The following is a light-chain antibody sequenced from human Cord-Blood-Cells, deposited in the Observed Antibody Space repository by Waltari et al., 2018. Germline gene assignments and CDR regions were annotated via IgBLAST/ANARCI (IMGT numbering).Light chain of an antibody. J-gene: IGKJ3*01. CDR2: AAS. Sequence: DIQMTQSPSSLSASVGDRVTITCRPSQSISSYLNWYQQKPGKAPKLLIYAASSLQSGVPSRFSGSGSGTDVTLTISSLQPEDFATYYCQQSYSTPFTFGPGTKVDIK. CDR1: QSISSY. CDR3: QQSYSTPFT. V-gene: IGKV1-39*01.